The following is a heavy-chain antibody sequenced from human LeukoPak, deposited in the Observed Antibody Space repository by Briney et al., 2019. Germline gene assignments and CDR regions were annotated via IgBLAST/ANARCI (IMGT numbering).Heavy chain of an antibody. CDR2: ISLSGHT. V-gene: IGHV4-4*02. Sequence: SGTLSLTCGVSGGSITTTNYWSWVRQPPGQGLEWIGEISLSGHTNYNPSLRSRVTMCLDESKNHLSLILASVTAADTAIYYCSRESGPFSPFGHWGQGTLVTVTS. CDR3: SRESGPFSPFGH. CDR1: GGSITTTNY. D-gene: IGHD1-26*01. J-gene: IGHJ4*02.